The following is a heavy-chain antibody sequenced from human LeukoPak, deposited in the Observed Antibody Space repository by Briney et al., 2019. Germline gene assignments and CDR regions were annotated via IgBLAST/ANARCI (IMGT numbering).Heavy chain of an antibody. J-gene: IGHJ1*01. CDR2: INHSGST. CDR3: ARGPPYDYVWGSYRRSYFQH. V-gene: IGHV4-34*01. CDR1: GVSFSGYY. D-gene: IGHD3-16*02. Sequence: SETLSLTCAVYGVSFSGYYWSWIRQPPGKGLEWIGEINHSGSTNYNPSLKSRVTISVDTSKNQFSLKLSSVTAADTAVYYCARGPPYDYVWGSYRRSYFQHWGQGTLVTVSS.